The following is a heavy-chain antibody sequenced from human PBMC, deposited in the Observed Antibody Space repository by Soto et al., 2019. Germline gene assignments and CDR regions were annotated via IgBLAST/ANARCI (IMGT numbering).Heavy chain of an antibody. CDR2: IYYSGST. V-gene: IGHV4-31*03. CDR1: GGSISSHTYY. Sequence: SETLSLTCTVSGGSISSHTYYWGWIRQHPGKGLEWIGYIYYSGSTYYNPSLKSRVTISVDTSKNQFFLKLSSVTAADTAVYYCARGGSSWTPDWFDPWGQGTLVTVSS. CDR3: ARGGSSWTPDWFDP. D-gene: IGHD6-13*01. J-gene: IGHJ5*02.